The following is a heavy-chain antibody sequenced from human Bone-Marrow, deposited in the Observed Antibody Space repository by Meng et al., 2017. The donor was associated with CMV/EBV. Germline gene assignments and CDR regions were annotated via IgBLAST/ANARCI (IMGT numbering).Heavy chain of an antibody. J-gene: IGHJ4*02. Sequence: QVQLQESGPGLVRPSGTLSLTCAVSGDSLSRGNWWSWVRQPPGKGLEWIGEVYRSGTTNYNPSLKSRVTISVDRSKNQFSLMLSSVTAADTALYYCARNRGKSDFDCWGQGTLVTVSS. CDR2: VYRSGTT. CDR3: ARNRGKSDFDC. V-gene: IGHV4-4*02. CDR1: GDSLSRGNW.